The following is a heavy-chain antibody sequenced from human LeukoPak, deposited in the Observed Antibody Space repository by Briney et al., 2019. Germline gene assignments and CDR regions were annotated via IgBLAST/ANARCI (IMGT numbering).Heavy chain of an antibody. CDR1: GYTFTSYY. J-gene: IGHJ6*03. Sequence: ASVKVSCKASGYTFTSYYMHWVRQAPGQGLEWMGIINPSGGSTSYAQKFQGRVTMTRNTSISTAYMELSSLRSEDTAVYYCARTVGTYYDSSGYYQWYYYYYYYMDVWGKGTTVTISS. CDR2: INPSGGST. V-gene: IGHV1-46*01. CDR3: ARTVGTYYDSSGYYQWYYYYYYYMDV. D-gene: IGHD3-22*01.